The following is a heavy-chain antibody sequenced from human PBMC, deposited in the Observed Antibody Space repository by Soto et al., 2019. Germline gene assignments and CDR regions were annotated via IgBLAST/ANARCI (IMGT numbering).Heavy chain of an antibody. V-gene: IGHV3-74*01. D-gene: IGHD1-1*01. Sequence: GGSLRLSCAVSGFTFSAYWMHWVRQVPGKGLTWVSRISDDGSTATYADSVKGRFVISRDNAKNSLYLEMNTLRVDDSGLYYCARGPRVSSTGTGAHWGRGTLVTV. CDR3: ARGPRVSSTGTGAH. CDR1: GFTFSAYW. J-gene: IGHJ4*02. CDR2: ISDDGSTA.